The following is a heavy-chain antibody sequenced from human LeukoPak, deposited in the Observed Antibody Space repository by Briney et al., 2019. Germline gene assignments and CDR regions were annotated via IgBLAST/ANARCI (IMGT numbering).Heavy chain of an antibody. Sequence: ASVKVSCKASGYTFTDYFIHWVRQAPGQGLEWMGWVNPNSGGTNYAQKFQGRVTMTRDTSISTAYMELSRLRSDDTAVYYCARGYCSGGSCYDPYLDYWGQGTLVTVSS. CDR3: ARGYCSGGSCYDPYLDY. V-gene: IGHV1-2*02. J-gene: IGHJ4*02. CDR2: VNPNSGGT. CDR1: GYTFTDYF. D-gene: IGHD2-15*01.